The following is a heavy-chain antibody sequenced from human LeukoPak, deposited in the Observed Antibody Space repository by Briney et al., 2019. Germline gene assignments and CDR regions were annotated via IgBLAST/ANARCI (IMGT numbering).Heavy chain of an antibody. J-gene: IGHJ6*02. D-gene: IGHD4-17*01. Sequence: PSETLSLTCAVYGGSFSGYYWSWIRQPPGKGLEWIWEINHSGSTNYNPSLKSRVTISVDTSKNQFSLKLSSVTAADTAVYYCARGFDYGDYQYYYYGMDVWGQGTTVTVSS. CDR1: GGSFSGYY. CDR2: INHSGST. CDR3: ARGFDYGDYQYYYYGMDV. V-gene: IGHV4-34*01.